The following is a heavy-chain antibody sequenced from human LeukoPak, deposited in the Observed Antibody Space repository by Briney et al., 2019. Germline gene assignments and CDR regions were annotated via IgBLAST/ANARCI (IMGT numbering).Heavy chain of an antibody. CDR2: ISYDGSNK. J-gene: IGHJ3*02. D-gene: IGHD3-3*01. CDR3: ARARGLFDFGAFDI. V-gene: IGHV3-30*04. Sequence: GGSLRLSCAASGFTFSSYAMHWVRQAPGKGLEWVAVISYDGSNKYYADSVKGRFTISRDNSKNTLYLQMNSLRAEDTAMYYCARARGLFDFGAFDIWGQGTMVTVSS. CDR1: GFTFSSYA.